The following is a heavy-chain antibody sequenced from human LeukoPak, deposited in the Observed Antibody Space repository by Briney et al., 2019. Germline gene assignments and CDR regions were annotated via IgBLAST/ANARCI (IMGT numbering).Heavy chain of an antibody. CDR2: LYLSGST. Sequence: SETLSLTCTVSGHSISSGYYGGWIRQPPGKGLEWFGSLYLSGSTYYNPSLKGRVTISVDTSKNQFSLKLSSVTAADTAVYYCARVQWELPAYYYYYYMDVWGKGTTVTVSS. CDR3: ARVQWELPAYYYYYYMDV. D-gene: IGHD1-26*01. V-gene: IGHV4-38-2*02. CDR1: GHSISSGYY. J-gene: IGHJ6*03.